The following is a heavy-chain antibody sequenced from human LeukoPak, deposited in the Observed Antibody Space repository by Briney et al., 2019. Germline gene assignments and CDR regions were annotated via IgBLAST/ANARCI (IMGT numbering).Heavy chain of an antibody. Sequence: GGSLRLSCAASGFTFSSYSMNWVRQAPGKGLEWVSSISSSSSYIYYADSVKGRFTISRDNAKNSLYLQMNSLRAEDTAVYYCARHWAARDAFDLWGQGTVVTVSS. J-gene: IGHJ3*01. D-gene: IGHD6-6*01. CDR1: GFTFSSYS. CDR2: ISSSSSYI. CDR3: ARHWAARDAFDL. V-gene: IGHV3-21*01.